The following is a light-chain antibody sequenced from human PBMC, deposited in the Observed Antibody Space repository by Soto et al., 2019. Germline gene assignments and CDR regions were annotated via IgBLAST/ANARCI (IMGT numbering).Light chain of an antibody. CDR3: QQYNTWPPEVT. V-gene: IGKV3-15*01. CDR2: GAS. CDR1: QSVTYN. Sequence: EIVMTQSPETVSVSPGERATLSCRASQSVTYNLAWYQQKPGQAPRLLIYGASTRVTGVPARFSGSGSGTEFTLTISSLQSEDFAICYCQQYNTWPPEVTFGQGTKLEIK. J-gene: IGKJ2*01.